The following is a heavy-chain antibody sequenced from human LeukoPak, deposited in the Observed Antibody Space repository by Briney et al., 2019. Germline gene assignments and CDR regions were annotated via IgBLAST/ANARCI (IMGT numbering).Heavy chain of an antibody. D-gene: IGHD3-10*01. CDR3: ARAMVLEGWFDP. V-gene: IGHV4-39*01. J-gene: IGHJ5*02. CDR1: GGSFNGSSYY. Sequence: SGTLSLTCTVSGGSFNGSSYYWGWIRQPPGKGLEWIGSIYYTGSTYYNPSLKSRVTISEDTSKNQFSLKLSSVTAADTAVYYCARAMVLEGWFDPWGQGILVIVSS. CDR2: IYYTGST.